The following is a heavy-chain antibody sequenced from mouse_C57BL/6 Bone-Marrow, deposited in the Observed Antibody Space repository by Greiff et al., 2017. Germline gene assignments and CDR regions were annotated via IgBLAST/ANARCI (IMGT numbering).Heavy chain of an antibody. CDR1: GFTFSDYY. CDR3: ARDQDYYGSSYWYFDV. Sequence: EVKLVESEGGLVQPGSSMKLSCTASGFTFSDYYMAWVRQVPEKGLEWVANINYDGSSTYYLDSLKSRFIISRDNAKNILYLQMRSLKSEDTATYYCARDQDYYGSSYWYFDVWGTGTTVTVSS. D-gene: IGHD1-1*01. V-gene: IGHV5-16*01. CDR2: INYDGSST. J-gene: IGHJ1*03.